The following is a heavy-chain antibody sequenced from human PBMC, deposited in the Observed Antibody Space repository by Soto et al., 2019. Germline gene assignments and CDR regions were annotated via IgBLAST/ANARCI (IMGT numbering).Heavy chain of an antibody. CDR2: IYPSDSDT. Sequence: GESLKISCQVSGYTFTIYWIGWVRQMPGKGLEWMGIIYPSDSDTRYSPSLQSRVTISLDTSKNQLSLKLTSMTAADTAVYYCARDMHAGFTHYFDPWGQGTLVTVSS. V-gene: IGHV5-51*01. CDR3: ARDMHAGFTHYFDP. D-gene: IGHD1-26*01. J-gene: IGHJ5*02. CDR1: GYTFTIYW.